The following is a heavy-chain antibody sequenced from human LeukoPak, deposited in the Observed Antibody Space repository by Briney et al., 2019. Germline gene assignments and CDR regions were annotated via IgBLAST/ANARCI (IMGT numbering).Heavy chain of an antibody. CDR2: ISGGSSDI. D-gene: IGHD3-22*01. V-gene: IGHV3-21*01. CDR1: GFTFSSYW. J-gene: IGHJ4*02. Sequence: GGSLRLSCAASGFTFSSYWMSWVRQAPGKGLEWVSSISGGSSDIYYADSVKGRFTISRDNAKKSLYLQMISLRAEDTAIYYCARRGYYDSSGYDYWGQGTLVTVSS. CDR3: ARRGYYDSSGYDY.